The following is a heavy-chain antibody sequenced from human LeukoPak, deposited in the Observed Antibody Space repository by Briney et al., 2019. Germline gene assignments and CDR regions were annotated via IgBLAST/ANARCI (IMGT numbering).Heavy chain of an antibody. CDR1: GYSISSGYY. CDR3: ARSLWQNRGFDY. J-gene: IGHJ4*02. D-gene: IGHD1-14*01. Sequence: SETLSLTCAVSGYSISSGYYWGWIRQPPGKGLEWIGSIYHSGSTYYNPSLKSRVTISVDTSKNQFSLKPSSVTAADTAVYYCARSLWQNRGFDYWGQGTLVTVSS. CDR2: IYHSGST. V-gene: IGHV4-38-2*01.